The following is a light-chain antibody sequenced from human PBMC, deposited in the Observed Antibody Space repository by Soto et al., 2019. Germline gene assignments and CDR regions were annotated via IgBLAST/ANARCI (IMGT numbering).Light chain of an antibody. CDR3: LQDYNYPWT. J-gene: IGKJ1*01. CDR2: AAS. V-gene: IGKV1-6*01. Sequence: AIQITQSPSSRSASVGDRVTITCRASQGIRNDLGWYQQKPGKAPKLLIYAASTLQSGVPSRFSGSGSGTGFTLTISSLQPEDCATYYCLQDYNYPWTFGQGTKVDIK. CDR1: QGIRND.